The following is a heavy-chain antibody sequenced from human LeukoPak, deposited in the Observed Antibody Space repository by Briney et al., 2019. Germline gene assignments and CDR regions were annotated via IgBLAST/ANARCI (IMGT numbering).Heavy chain of an antibody. CDR3: ARVYDILTGYYNDAFDI. CDR1: GFTFSSYT. V-gene: IGHV3-74*01. Sequence: GRSLRLSCAASGFTFSSYTMHWVRQAPGKGLVWVSRINSDGSSTSYADSVKGRFTISRDNAKNTLYLQMNSLRAEDTAVYYCARVYDILTGYYNDAFDIWGQGTMVTVSS. D-gene: IGHD3-9*01. J-gene: IGHJ3*02. CDR2: INSDGSST.